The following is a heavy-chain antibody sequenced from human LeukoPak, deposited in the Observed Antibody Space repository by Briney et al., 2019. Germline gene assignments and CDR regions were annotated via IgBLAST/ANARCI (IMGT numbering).Heavy chain of an antibody. Sequence: SETLSLTCAVYGGSFSGYYWSWIRQPPGKGLERIGEINHSGSTNYNPSLKSRVTISGDTSKNQFSLKLSSVTAADTAVYYCARVRRAPFDYWGQGTLVTVSS. V-gene: IGHV4-34*01. CDR2: INHSGST. CDR1: GGSFSGYY. J-gene: IGHJ4*02. CDR3: ARVRRAPFDY.